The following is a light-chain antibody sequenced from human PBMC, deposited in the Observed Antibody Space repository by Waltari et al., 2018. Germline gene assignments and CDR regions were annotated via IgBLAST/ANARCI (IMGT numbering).Light chain of an antibody. CDR2: DVN. CDR3: SSCASSSTLL. J-gene: IGLJ2*01. CDR1: SSDVGGYNY. V-gene: IGLV2-14*01. Sequence: QSALTQPASVSGSPGQSITISCTGTSSDVGGYNYVSWYQPHPGKAPKLMIYDVNERPSGVSNRFSGSKSGNTASLTISGLQAEDEADYYCSSCASSSTLLFGGGTKLTVL.